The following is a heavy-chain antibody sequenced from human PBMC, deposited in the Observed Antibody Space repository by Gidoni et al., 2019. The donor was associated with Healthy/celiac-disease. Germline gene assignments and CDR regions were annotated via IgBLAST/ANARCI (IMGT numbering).Heavy chain of an antibody. CDR1: GFTFDDSA. Sequence: EVQLVESGGGLVQPGRSLRLSCAASGFTFDDSAMHWVRQAPGKGLEWVSGIRWNSGSIGYAYSVKGRFTISRDNAKNSLYLQMNSLRAEDTAVYYCAKEGGRYCGGDCYHGNYYYGMDVWGQGTTVTVSS. J-gene: IGHJ6*02. V-gene: IGHV3-9*01. D-gene: IGHD2-21*02. CDR3: AKEGGRYCGGDCYHGNYYYGMDV. CDR2: IRWNSGSI.